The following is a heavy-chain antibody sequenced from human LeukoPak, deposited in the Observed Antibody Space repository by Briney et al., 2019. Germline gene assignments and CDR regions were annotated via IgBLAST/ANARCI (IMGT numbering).Heavy chain of an antibody. Sequence: PSETLSLTCAVSGYSINSGYHWGWIRQPPGKGLEWNGSISRSGSTYYNPSLKSRVTISVDTSKNQFSVKLRSVTAADTAVYYCARHNLYDSSGDGRYYFDHWSQGILVTVSS. CDR3: ARHNLYDSSGDGRYYFDH. CDR1: GYSINSGYH. CDR2: ISRSGST. D-gene: IGHD3-22*01. V-gene: IGHV4-38-2*01. J-gene: IGHJ4*02.